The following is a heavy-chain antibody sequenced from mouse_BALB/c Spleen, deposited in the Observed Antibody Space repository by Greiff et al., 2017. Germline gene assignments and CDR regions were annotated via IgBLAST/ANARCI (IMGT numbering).Heavy chain of an antibody. CDR1: GFNIKDTY. Sequence: VQLQQSGAELVKPGASVKLSCTASGFNIKDTYMHWVKQRPEQGLEWIGRIDPANGNTKYDPKFQGKATITADTSSNTAYLQLSSLTSEDTAVYYCAREEGNYGNWYFDVWGAGTTVTVSS. CDR2: IDPANGNT. J-gene: IGHJ1*01. V-gene: IGHV14-3*02. CDR3: AREEGNYGNWYFDV. D-gene: IGHD2-1*01.